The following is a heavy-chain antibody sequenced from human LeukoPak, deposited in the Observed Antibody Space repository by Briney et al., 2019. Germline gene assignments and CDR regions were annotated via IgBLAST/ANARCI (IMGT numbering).Heavy chain of an antibody. CDR1: GGSISSNNW. D-gene: IGHD5-18*01. V-gene: IGHV4-4*02. CDR2: IYHSGST. Sequence: PSGTLSLTCAVSGGSISSNNWWSWVRQPPGKGLEWIGEIYHSGSTNYNPSLKSRVTISVDKSKNQFSLELNSVTAADTAVYYCAIVRGYSYHSWVSHWGQGTLVTVSS. CDR3: AIVRGYSYHSWVSH. J-gene: IGHJ4*02.